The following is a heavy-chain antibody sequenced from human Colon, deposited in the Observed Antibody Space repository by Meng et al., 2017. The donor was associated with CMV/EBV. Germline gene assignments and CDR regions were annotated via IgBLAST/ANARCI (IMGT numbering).Heavy chain of an antibody. D-gene: IGHD3-3*01. CDR2: INSNSGAT. Sequence: QGQLGLSGAEVKKAGASVKVSCKSTGYTFSDYHIHWVRQAPGQGLEWMGWINSNSGATAYTQKFQGRFTMTRDTSITTVYMELSSLRSDDTAVYYCARDPSVSRVPFDYWCQGSLVTVSS. CDR3: ARDPSVSRVPFDY. CDR1: GYTFSDYH. V-gene: IGHV1-2*02. J-gene: IGHJ4*02.